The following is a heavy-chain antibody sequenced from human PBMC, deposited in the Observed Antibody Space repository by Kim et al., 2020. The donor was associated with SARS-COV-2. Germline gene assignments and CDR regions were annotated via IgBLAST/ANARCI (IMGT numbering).Heavy chain of an antibody. Sequence: SVKVSCKASGGTFSSYAISWVRQAPGQGLEWMGGIIPIFGTANYAQKFQGRVTITADESTSTAYMELSSLRSEDTAVYYCARGLDYGDYAGNAFDIWGQGTMVTVSS. CDR2: IIPIFGTA. CDR1: GGTFSSYA. D-gene: IGHD4-17*01. V-gene: IGHV1-69*13. J-gene: IGHJ3*02. CDR3: ARGLDYGDYAGNAFDI.